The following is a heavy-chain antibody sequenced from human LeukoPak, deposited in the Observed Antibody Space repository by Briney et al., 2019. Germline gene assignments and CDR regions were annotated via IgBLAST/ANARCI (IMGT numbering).Heavy chain of an antibody. D-gene: IGHD3-10*01. CDR1: GFALSNHW. J-gene: IGHJ6*02. CDR2: FYSGGST. V-gene: IGHV3-53*01. Sequence: GGSLRLSCTASGFALSNHWMNWVRQAPGKGLEWVSVFYSGGSTYFADSVKGRFTISRDNSKNTLDLQMNSLRGEDTAVYYCVRVRGVRGALDVWGQGTTVTVSS. CDR3: VRVRGVRGALDV.